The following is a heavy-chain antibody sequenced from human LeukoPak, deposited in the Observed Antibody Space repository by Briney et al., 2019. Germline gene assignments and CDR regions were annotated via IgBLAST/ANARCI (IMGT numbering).Heavy chain of an antibody. J-gene: IGHJ4*02. CDR1: GYTFTSYG. D-gene: IGHD3-3*01. CDR2: ISTYNGNT. V-gene: IGHV1-18*01. Sequence: ASVTVSCKASGYTFTSYGISWVRQAPGQGLEWMGWISTYNGNTDYAQKFQGRVTMTADTSTSTAFMELRSLRSDDTAVYYCARDGFPGVTIFGVDTREDRGSEWGQGTLVTVSP. CDR3: ARDGFPGVTIFGVDTREDRGSE.